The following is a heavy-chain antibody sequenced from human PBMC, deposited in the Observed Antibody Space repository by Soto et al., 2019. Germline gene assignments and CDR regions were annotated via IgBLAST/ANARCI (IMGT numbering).Heavy chain of an antibody. Sequence: SETLSLTCTVSGGSISSYYWSWIRQPPGKGLEWIGYIYYSGSTNYNPSLKSRVTISVDTSKNQFSLKLSSVTAADTAVYYCARHIGYCSGGSCYHYYYCGMDVSGPGTMVT. CDR3: ARHIGYCSGGSCYHYYYCGMDV. V-gene: IGHV4-59*08. J-gene: IGHJ6*02. CDR2: IYYSGST. D-gene: IGHD2-15*01. CDR1: GGSISSYY.